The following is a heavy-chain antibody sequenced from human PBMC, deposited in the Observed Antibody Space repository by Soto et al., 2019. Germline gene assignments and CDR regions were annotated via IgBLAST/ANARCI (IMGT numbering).Heavy chain of an antibody. Sequence: QVQLVQSGAEVRKPGASVKVSCKASGYTFTSYDINWVRQATGQGLEYLGWMSPNSGNTGYVQKFQGIVTMTGDAPITTAYMELGSLRSEDTAVYFCAGGVKYGAYSRWFDPWGQGTLVTVSS. V-gene: IGHV1-8*01. CDR2: MSPNSGNT. CDR1: GYTFTSYD. CDR3: AGGVKYGAYSRWFDP. J-gene: IGHJ5*02. D-gene: IGHD4-17*01.